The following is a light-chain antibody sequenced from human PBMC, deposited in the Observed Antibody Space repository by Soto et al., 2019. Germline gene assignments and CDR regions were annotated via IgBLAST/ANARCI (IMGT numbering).Light chain of an antibody. Sequence: IVLTQSPDSLAVSLGESATINCKSSQSALNSSNNKNHLAWYQQKPGQPPKLLIYWPATRESGIPDGFSGSGSGTDFTLTLSSLQAGDVAVYYCQKYMFPPRTFGQGTKVEVQ. CDR1: QSALNSSNNKNH. V-gene: IGKV4-1*01. J-gene: IGKJ1*01. CDR2: WPA. CDR3: QKYMFPPRT.